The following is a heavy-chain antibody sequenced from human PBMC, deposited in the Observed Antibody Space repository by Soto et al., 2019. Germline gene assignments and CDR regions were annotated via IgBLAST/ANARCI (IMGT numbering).Heavy chain of an antibody. V-gene: IGHV3-30-3*01. CDR1: GFTFSSYA. CDR2: ISYDGSNK. CDR3: ARDGSQLATVLDY. Sequence: QVQLVESGGGVVQPGRSLRLSCAASGFTFSSYAMHWVRQAPGKGLEWVAVISYDGSNKYYADSVKGRFTISRDNSKNTLYLQMNSLRAEDTAVYYCARDGSQLATVLDYWGQGTLVTVSS. J-gene: IGHJ4*02. D-gene: IGHD2-2*01.